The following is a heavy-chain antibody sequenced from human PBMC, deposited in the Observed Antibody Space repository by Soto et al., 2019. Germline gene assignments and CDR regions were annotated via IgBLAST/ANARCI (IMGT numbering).Heavy chain of an antibody. CDR1: GFTFSSYA. J-gene: IGHJ2*01. CDR2: ISGSGAST. Sequence: EVQLLESGGGLVQPGGSLRLSCAASGFTFSSYAMSCVRQAPGKGLEWVSAISGSGASTYYANSVKGRFTISRDNSKNTLYLQMNSLRAEDTAVYDCAKVLGSSGWVYWYFDLWGRGTLVTVSS. D-gene: IGHD6-19*01. CDR3: AKVLGSSGWVYWYFDL. V-gene: IGHV3-23*01.